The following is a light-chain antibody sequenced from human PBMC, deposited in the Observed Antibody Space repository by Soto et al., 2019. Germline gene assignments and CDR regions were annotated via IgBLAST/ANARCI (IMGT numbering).Light chain of an antibody. V-gene: IGLV1-44*01. CDR2: STN. CDR1: SSNIESNT. Sequence: QSVVTQPPSASGTAGQRVTISCSGSSSNIESNTVNWYQQLPGTAPKLLIYSTNQRPSGVPDRFSGSKSGTSASLAISGLQSEDEADYYCAAWDDSLKGWVFGGGTKLTVL. J-gene: IGLJ3*02. CDR3: AAWDDSLKGWV.